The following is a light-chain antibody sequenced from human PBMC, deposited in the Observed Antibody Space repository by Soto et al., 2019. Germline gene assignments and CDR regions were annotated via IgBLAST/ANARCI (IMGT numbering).Light chain of an antibody. J-gene: IGKJ4*02. V-gene: IGKV3-15*01. CDR3: QHYNTWLT. CDR2: GAS. Sequence: EIEMTQSPSTLSVSLGERATISCRASQSVSSNLAWYQQKPGQAPRLLIYGASTRATGIPARFSGSGSGTEFTLTISSLQDDYFAVYYCQHYNTWLTFGGGTKVEIK. CDR1: QSVSSN.